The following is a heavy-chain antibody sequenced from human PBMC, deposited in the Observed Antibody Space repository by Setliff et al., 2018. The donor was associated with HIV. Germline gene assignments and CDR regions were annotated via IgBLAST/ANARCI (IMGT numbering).Heavy chain of an antibody. CDR3: VRHRSAVAGTRIGYCYYMDV. V-gene: IGHV5-51*01. D-gene: IGHD6-19*01. J-gene: IGHJ6*03. CDR2: IYPGDSDI. CDR1: GYTFTNYW. Sequence: PGESLKISCEASGYTFTNYWIGWVRQMPGKGLEWMGIIYPGDSDIIYSPSFQGQVTISADKSITTAYLQWSSLKASDTAIYYCVRHRSAVAGTRIGYCYYMDVWAKGTTVTVSS.